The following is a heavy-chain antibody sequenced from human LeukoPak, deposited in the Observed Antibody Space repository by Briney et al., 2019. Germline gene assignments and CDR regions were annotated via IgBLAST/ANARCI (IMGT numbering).Heavy chain of an antibody. CDR1: GFIFSTYS. Sequence: PGGSLRLSCAASGFIFSTYSMNWVRQAPGKGLEWVSYISSSSSTIYYADSVKGRFTISRDNAKNSLYLQMNSLRAEDTAVYYCARDFSSSWYLVVYYYYYMDVWGKGTTVTVSS. CDR2: ISSSSSTI. CDR3: ARDFSSSWYLVVYYYYYMDV. D-gene: IGHD6-13*01. V-gene: IGHV3-48*01. J-gene: IGHJ6*03.